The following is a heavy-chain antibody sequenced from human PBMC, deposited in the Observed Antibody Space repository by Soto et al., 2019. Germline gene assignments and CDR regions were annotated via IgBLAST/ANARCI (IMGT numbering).Heavy chain of an antibody. Sequence: PSETLSLTCAVYGGSFSGYYWSWIRQPPGKGLEWIGEINHSGSTNYNPSLKSRVTISVDTSKNQFSLKLSSVTAADTAVYYCARGRRLLLWFGELSGDFDYWGQGTLVTVSS. D-gene: IGHD3-10*01. J-gene: IGHJ4*02. CDR2: INHSGST. V-gene: IGHV4-34*01. CDR1: GGSFSGYY. CDR3: ARGRRLLLWFGELSGDFDY.